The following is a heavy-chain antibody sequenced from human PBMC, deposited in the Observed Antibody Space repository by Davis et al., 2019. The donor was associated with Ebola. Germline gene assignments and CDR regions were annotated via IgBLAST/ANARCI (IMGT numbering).Heavy chain of an antibody. CDR1: GFTFSSYG. V-gene: IGHV3-30*18. CDR2: ISYDGSNK. D-gene: IGHD1-26*01. CDR3: AKARGAIDY. J-gene: IGHJ4*02. Sequence: GESLKISCAASGFTFSSYGMHWVRQAPGKGLEWVAVISYDGSNKYYADSVKGRFTISRDNSKNTLYLQMNSLRAEDTAVYYCAKARGAIDYWGQGTLVTVSS.